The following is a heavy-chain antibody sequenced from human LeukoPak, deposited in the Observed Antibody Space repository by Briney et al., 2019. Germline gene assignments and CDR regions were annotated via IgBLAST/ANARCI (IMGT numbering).Heavy chain of an antibody. CDR2: INSDGSST. D-gene: IGHD3-3*01. J-gene: IGHJ3*02. Sequence: RGSLKLTCAAPGFTFSSYWMHWVRQATGKGLVWVSRINSDGSSTSYADSVKGRFTISRDNAKNTLYLQMNSLRAEDTAVYYCARETPFTYYDFWSGYPHSGAFDIWGQGTMVTVSS. CDR3: ARETPFTYYDFWSGYPHSGAFDI. CDR1: GFTFSSYW. V-gene: IGHV3-74*01.